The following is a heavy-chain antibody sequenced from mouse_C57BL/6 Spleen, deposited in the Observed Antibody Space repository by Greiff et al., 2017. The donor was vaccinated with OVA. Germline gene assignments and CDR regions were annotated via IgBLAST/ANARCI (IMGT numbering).Heavy chain of an antibody. CDR1: GYTFTDYY. CDR3: AREVGDY. V-gene: IGHV1-76*01. CDR2: IYPGSGNT. Sequence: QVQLKESGAELVRPGASVKLSCKASGYTFTDYYINWVKQRPGQGLEWIARIYPGSGNTYYNEKFKGKATLTAEKSSSTAYMQLSSLTSEDSAVYFCAREVGDYWGQGTTLTVSS. J-gene: IGHJ2*01.